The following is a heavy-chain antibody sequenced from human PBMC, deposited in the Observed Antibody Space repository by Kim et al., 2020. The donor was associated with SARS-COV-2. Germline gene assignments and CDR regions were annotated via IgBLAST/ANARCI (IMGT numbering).Heavy chain of an antibody. J-gene: IGHJ4*02. D-gene: IGHD3-22*01. CDR1: GYTFTTYA. CDR3: TRDFVDYYDTTGYYILFDY. Sequence: ASVKVSCKASGYTFTTYAINWVRQAPGQGLEWMGWINTNTGSPTYAQGFTGRFVFSLDTSVSTAYLQISSLKAEDTAVYYCTRDFVDYYDTTGYYILFDYWGQGTLVTVSS. V-gene: IGHV7-4-1*02. CDR2: INTNTGSP.